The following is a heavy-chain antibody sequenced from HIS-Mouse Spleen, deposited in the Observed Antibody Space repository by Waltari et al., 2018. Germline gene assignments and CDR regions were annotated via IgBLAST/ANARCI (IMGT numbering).Heavy chain of an antibody. CDR3: AKDTKLGNAFDI. CDR2: ISGSGGST. V-gene: IGHV3-23*01. Sequence: EVQLLESGGGLVQPGGSLRLPCAASGSTFSSYAMSWVRQAPGKGLEWVSAISGSGGSTYYADSVKGRFTISRDNSKNTLYLQMNSLRAEDTAVYYCAKDTKLGNAFDIWGQGTMVTVSS. J-gene: IGHJ3*02. D-gene: IGHD7-27*01. CDR1: GSTFSSYA.